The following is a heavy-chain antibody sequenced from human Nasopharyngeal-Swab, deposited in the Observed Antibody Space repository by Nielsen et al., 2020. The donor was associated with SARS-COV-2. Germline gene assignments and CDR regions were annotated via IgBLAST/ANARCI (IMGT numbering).Heavy chain of an antibody. J-gene: IGHJ4*02. CDR3: AKDLSSCWGGDY. Sequence: GESLKISCAASGFSITSYGMQWVRQAPGKGLEWVALISHDGDVKYYADSVKGRFTISRDISKNTVYLQMNSLSVEDTAVYYCAKDLSSCWGGDYWGQGTLVAVSS. CDR2: ISHDGDVK. V-gene: IGHV3-30*18. D-gene: IGHD6-19*01. CDR1: GFSITSYG.